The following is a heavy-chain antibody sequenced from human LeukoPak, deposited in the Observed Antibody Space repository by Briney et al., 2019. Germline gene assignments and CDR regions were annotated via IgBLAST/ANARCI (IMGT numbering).Heavy chain of an antibody. D-gene: IGHD2-21*01. Sequence: HSQTLSLTCVISGDSISNNSAAWNWIRQSPSRGLEWLGRTYYRSKWYSDFAFSVKSRITINPDTSKNQFSLQLTSVTPEDTAVYYCARDRGYSDYWGQGTLVTVSS. V-gene: IGHV6-1*01. J-gene: IGHJ4*02. CDR3: ARDRGYSDY. CDR2: TYYRSKWYS. CDR1: GDSISNNSAA.